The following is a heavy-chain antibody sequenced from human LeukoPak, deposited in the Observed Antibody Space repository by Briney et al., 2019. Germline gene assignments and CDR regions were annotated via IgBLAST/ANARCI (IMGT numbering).Heavy chain of an antibody. J-gene: IGHJ4*02. V-gene: IGHV1-69*04. D-gene: IGHD3-22*01. CDR1: GGTFSSYA. CDR2: IIPILGIA. Sequence: ASVKVSCKASGGTFSSYAISWVRQAPGQGLEWMGRIIPILGIANYAQKFQGRVTITADKSTSTAYMELSSLRSEDTAVYYCVRGQPGYYDSSGYVYWGQGALVTVSS. CDR3: VRGQPGYYDSSGYVY.